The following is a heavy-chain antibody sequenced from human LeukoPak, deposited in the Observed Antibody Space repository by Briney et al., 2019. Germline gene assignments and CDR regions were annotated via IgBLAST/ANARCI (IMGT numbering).Heavy chain of an antibody. CDR1: GFTFSDYY. CDR3: ARDLYCGGDCYSPNWFDP. J-gene: IGHJ5*02. D-gene: IGHD2-21*02. CDR2: ISSSGSTI. V-gene: IGHV3-11*04. Sequence: PGGSLRLSCAASGFTFSDYYMSWIRQAPGKGLEWVSYISSSGSTIYYADSVKGRFTISRDNAKNSLYLQMNSLRAEDTAVYYCARDLYCGGDCYSPNWFDPWGQGTLVTVSS.